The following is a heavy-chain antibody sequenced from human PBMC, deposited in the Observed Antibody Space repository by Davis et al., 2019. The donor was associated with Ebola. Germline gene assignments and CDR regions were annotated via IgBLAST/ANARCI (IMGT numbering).Heavy chain of an antibody. D-gene: IGHD4/OR15-4a*01. CDR2: ISSSSSTI. Sequence: GESLKISCAASGFTFSSYSMNWVRQAPGKGLEWVSYISSSSSTIYYADSVKGRFTISRDNAKNSLYLQMNSLRDEDTAVYYCLTIRQPAWGQGTLVTVSS. J-gene: IGHJ5*02. CDR3: LTIRQPA. V-gene: IGHV3-48*02. CDR1: GFTFSSYS.